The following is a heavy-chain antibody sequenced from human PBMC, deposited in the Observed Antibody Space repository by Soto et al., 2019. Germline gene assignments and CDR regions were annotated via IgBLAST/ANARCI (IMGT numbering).Heavy chain of an antibody. CDR1: GFTFSSYD. Sequence: EVQLAESGGGMVQPGGSLRLSCVASGFTFSSYDMHWVRQAPGKGLEYVSSISSNGGTTYYGNSVKGRFTISRDNSKITLYLHMGSLRAENMAVYYCVRRGSVTYDSWGPGTLVTVSS. V-gene: IGHV3-64*01. D-gene: IGHD4-17*01. CDR3: VRRGSVTYDS. J-gene: IGHJ5*01. CDR2: ISSNGGTT.